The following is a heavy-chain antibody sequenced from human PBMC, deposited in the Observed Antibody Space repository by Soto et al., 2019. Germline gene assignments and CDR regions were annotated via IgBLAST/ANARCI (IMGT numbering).Heavy chain of an antibody. V-gene: IGHV3-48*02. D-gene: IGHD6-13*01. CDR3: ARDLVGIAAALYNWFDP. J-gene: IGHJ5*02. CDR2: ISSSSSTI. CDR1: GFTFSSYS. Sequence: GGSLRLSCVASGFTFSSYSMNWVLQAPGKGLEWVSYISSSSSTIYYADSVKGRFTISRDNAKNSLYLQMNSLRDEDTAVYYCARDLVGIAAALYNWFDPWGQGTLVTVSS.